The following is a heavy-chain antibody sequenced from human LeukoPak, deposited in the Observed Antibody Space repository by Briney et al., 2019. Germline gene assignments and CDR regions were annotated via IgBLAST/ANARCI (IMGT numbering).Heavy chain of an antibody. CDR2: INPSGGST. D-gene: IGHD3-10*01. CDR3: ARVGFGELYFDY. CDR1: GYTFTSYY. J-gene: IGHJ4*02. V-gene: IGHV1-46*01. Sequence: ASVKVSCTASGYTFTSYYMHWVRQAPGQGLEWMGIINPSGGSTSYAQKFQGRVTMTRDTSTSTVYMELSSLRSEDTAVYYCARVGFGELYFDYWGQGTLVTVSS.